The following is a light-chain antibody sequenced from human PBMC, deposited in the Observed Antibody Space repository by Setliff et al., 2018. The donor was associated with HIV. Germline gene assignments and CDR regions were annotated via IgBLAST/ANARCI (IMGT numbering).Light chain of an antibody. V-gene: IGLV1-40*01. CDR1: SSNIGAPYD. Sequence: QSVLTQPPSVSGAPGQRVTISCTGSSSNIGAPYDVHWYQQLPGTAPKLLIFRNSNRPSGVPDRFSGSKSGTSASLAITGLQGNDEADYYCQSYDNSLTGVVFGGVTK. J-gene: IGLJ2*01. CDR2: RNS. CDR3: QSYDNSLTGVV.